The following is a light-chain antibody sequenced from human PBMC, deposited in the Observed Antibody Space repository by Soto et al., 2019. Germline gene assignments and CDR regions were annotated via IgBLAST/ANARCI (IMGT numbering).Light chain of an antibody. CDR2: GAS. CDR3: QQYLSLPVT. Sequence: EIVMTQSPATLSVSPGDRATLSCRASESVTSSLAWYQQKPGQAPRLLIYGASSRATGIPDRFSGSGSGTDFTLTISRVEPEDFAVYYCQQYLSLPVTFGQGTRLEIK. CDR1: ESVTSS. J-gene: IGKJ5*01. V-gene: IGKV3-20*01.